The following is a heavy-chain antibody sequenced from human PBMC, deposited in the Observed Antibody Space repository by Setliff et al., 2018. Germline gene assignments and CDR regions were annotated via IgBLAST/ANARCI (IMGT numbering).Heavy chain of an antibody. CDR1: GASVTSFDYY. D-gene: IGHD2-2*01. CDR3: ARTHCTTTSCFYFHY. J-gene: IGHJ4*02. V-gene: IGHV4-30-4*01. Sequence: PSETLSLTCTVSGASVTSFDYYWSWIRQPPGKGLEYIGHISHGVSTSYSPSLKSRLSISAGTSKNQFSLKLTSVTAADTAVYYCARTHCTTTSCFYFHYWGQGTVVTVS. CDR2: ISHGVST.